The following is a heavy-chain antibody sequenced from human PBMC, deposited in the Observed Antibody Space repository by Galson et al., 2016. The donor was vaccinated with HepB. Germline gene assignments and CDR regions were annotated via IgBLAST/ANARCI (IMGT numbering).Heavy chain of an antibody. J-gene: IGHJ4*02. CDR3: ARAGKEGYYFDY. CDR2: IIPIFGTA. D-gene: IGHD3-10*01. V-gene: IGHV1-69*01. Sequence: CQASGGTFSSYAISWVRQAPGQGLEWMGGIIPIFGTANYAQKFQGRVTITADESTSTAYLELSSLRSEDTAVYYCARAGKEGYYFDYWGQGTLVTVSS. CDR1: GGTFSSYA.